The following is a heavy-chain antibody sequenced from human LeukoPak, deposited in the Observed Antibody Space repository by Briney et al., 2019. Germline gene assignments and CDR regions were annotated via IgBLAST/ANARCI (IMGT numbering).Heavy chain of an antibody. CDR1: GFTFSSYS. CDR2: ISTSSSYR. V-gene: IGHV3-21*01. D-gene: IGHD2-15*01. Sequence: GGSLRLSCAASGFTFSSYSMNWVRQAPGKGLEWVSSISTSSSYRYYAVSVKGRFTSSRDNAKNSLYLQMNSLRAEDTAVYYCARGYCSGGSCFYFDYWGQGTLVTVSS. J-gene: IGHJ4*02. CDR3: ARGYCSGGSCFYFDY.